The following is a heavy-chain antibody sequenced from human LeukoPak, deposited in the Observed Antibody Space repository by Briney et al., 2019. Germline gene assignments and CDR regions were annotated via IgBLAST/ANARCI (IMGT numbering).Heavy chain of an antibody. Sequence: ASVKVSCKASGGTFSSYAISWVRQAPGQGLEWMGGIIPIFGTANYAQKFQGRVTITADESTSTAYMELSSLRSEDTAVYYCARDAGDQLLSSLRWFDPWGQGTLVTVSS. V-gene: IGHV1-69*13. CDR3: ARDAGDQLLSSLRWFDP. D-gene: IGHD2-2*01. CDR2: IIPIFGTA. J-gene: IGHJ5*02. CDR1: GGTFSSYA.